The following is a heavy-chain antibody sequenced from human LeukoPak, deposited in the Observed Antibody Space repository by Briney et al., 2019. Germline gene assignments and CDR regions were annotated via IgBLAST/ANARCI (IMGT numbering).Heavy chain of an antibody. CDR3: ARDPFPVSASSPAY. J-gene: IGHJ4*02. V-gene: IGHV3-30*03. Sequence: PGRSLRLSCAASGFTFSSYGMHWVRQAPGKGLEWVAVVSHDGSNKYYADSVRGRFTISRDNSKDTLYLQMNSLRAEDTAVYYCARDPFPVSASSPAYWGQGTLVTVSS. CDR2: VSHDGSNK. D-gene: IGHD1-26*01. CDR1: GFTFSSYG.